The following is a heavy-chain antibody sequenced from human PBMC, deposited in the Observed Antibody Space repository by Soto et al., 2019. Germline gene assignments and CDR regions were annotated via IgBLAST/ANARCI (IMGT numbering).Heavy chain of an antibody. CDR2: ITASGGRT. CDR1: GFTFSSYS. CDR3: ATVLRGVVDAFNI. J-gene: IGHJ3*02. Sequence: EVQLLESGGGLVQPGGSLRISCATSGFTFSSYSMTWVRQAPGQGLEGVSSITASGGRTYYADSVKGRFTISRDNSKGTVCLQMERLTVEDTAVYYCATVLRGVVDAFNIWGQGTTVTVSS. D-gene: IGHD3-10*01. V-gene: IGHV3-23*01.